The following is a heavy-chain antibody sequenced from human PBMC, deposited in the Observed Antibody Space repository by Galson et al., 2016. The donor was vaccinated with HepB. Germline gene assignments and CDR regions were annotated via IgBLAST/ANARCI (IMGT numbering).Heavy chain of an antibody. V-gene: IGHV4-59*01. D-gene: IGHD1-1*01. Sequence: SETLSLTCTVSGGSISSYYWSWIRQPPGKGLERIGSINYSWSTNYNPSLKSRVTISLVTSKNHFSLRLSSVTAADTAVYYSARRKLNWNGDYFDYWGQGTLVTVSS. CDR2: INYSWST. J-gene: IGHJ4*02. CDR1: GGSISSYY. CDR3: ARRKLNWNGDYFDY.